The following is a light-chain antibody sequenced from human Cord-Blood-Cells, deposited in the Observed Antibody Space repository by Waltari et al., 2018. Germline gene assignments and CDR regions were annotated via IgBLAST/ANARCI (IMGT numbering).Light chain of an antibody. V-gene: IGLV2-23*01. J-gene: IGLJ2*01. Sequence: QSALTQPASVSGSPGQSITISCTGTSSDVGSYNLVSWYQQHTGKAPKLMFDEGSKRASGVSNRFSGSKSGNTASLTISGLQAEDEADYYCCSYAGSSTLVCGGGTKLTVL. CDR3: CSYAGSSTLV. CDR1: SSDVGSYNL. CDR2: EGS.